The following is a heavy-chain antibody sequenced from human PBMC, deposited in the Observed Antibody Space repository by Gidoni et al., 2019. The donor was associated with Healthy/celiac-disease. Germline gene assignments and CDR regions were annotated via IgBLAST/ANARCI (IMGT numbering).Heavy chain of an antibody. CDR1: GFTSDDYA. Sequence: EVQLVESGGGSVQPGRSLRLSCAASGFTSDDYAMHWVRQAPGKGLEWVSGISWNSGSIGYADSVKGRFTISRDNAKNSLYLQMNSLRAEDTALYYCAKDTGYSSGWYGFDYWGQGTLVTVSS. CDR3: AKDTGYSSGWYGFDY. V-gene: IGHV3-9*02. J-gene: IGHJ4*02. D-gene: IGHD6-19*01. CDR2: ISWNSGSI.